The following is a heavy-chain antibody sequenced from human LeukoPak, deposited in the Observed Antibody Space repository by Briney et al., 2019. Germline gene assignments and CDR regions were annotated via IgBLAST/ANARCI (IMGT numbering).Heavy chain of an antibody. D-gene: IGHD3-3*01. CDR1: GGSISSYY. V-gene: IGHV4-59*01. J-gene: IGHJ6*02. Sequence: SETLSLTCTVSGGSISSYYWSWIRQPPGKGLEWIGYIYYSGSTNYNPSLKSRVTISVDTSKNQFSLKLSSVTAADTAVYYCAFIGGNYYYDMDVWGQGTTVTVSS. CDR2: IYYSGST. CDR3: AFIGGNYYYDMDV.